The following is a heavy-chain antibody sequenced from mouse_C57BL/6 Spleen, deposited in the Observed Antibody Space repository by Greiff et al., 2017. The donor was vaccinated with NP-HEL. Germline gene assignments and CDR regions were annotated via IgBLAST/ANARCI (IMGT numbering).Heavy chain of an antibody. CDR2: INPNNGGT. CDR1: GYTFTDYY. D-gene: IGHD2-1*01. V-gene: IGHV1-26*01. CDR3: ARDGGNYDY. Sequence: EVQLQQSGPELVKPGASVKISCKASGYTFTDYYMNWVKQSHGKSLEWIGDINPNNGGTSYNQKFKGKATLTVDKSSSIAYMELRSLTSEDSAVYYCARDGGNYDYWGQGTTLTVAS. J-gene: IGHJ2*01.